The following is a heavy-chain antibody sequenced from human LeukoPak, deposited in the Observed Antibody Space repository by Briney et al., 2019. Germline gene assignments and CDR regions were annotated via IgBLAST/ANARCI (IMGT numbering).Heavy chain of an antibody. D-gene: IGHD1-1*01. V-gene: IGHV3-7*01. J-gene: IGHJ4*02. CDR1: GFTFSNYW. CDR2: IKKDGSEK. CDR3: ARDLNLRTGFDY. Sequence: GGSLRLSCAASGFTFSNYWMTWVRQAPGKGLEWVANIKKDGSEKNYVDSVKGRFTISRDNAKNSLYLQMNSLRAEDTAVYYCARDLNLRTGFDYWGQGTLVTVSS.